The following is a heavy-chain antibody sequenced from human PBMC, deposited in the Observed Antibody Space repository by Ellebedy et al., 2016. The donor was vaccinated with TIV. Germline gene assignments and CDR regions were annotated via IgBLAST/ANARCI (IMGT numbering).Heavy chain of an antibody. CDR1: GFTFSSYW. J-gene: IGHJ4*02. V-gene: IGHV3-7*03. Sequence: GESLKISCAASGFTFSSYWMTWVRQAPGKGLEWVANINYDGSETYYVDSMKGRFTISRDNAKNSLYLQMKSLRAEDTAVYYCVRDRYDSDLDYWGQGTLVTVSS. D-gene: IGHD3-22*01. CDR3: VRDRYDSDLDY. CDR2: INYDGSET.